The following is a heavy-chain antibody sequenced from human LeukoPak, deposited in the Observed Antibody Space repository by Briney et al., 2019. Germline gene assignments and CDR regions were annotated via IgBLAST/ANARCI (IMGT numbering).Heavy chain of an antibody. CDR2: INHIGST. CDR3: ARGGVCYGY. CDR1: GGSFSGYY. D-gene: IGHD2-8*01. V-gene: IGHV4-34*01. Sequence: PSETLCLTCAVYGGSFSGYYWSWIRQPPGKGLEWIGEINHIGSTTYNPSLKSRVTISVDTYKNQFSLKLSSVTAADTAVYYCARGGVCYGYWGQGTLVTVSS. J-gene: IGHJ4*02.